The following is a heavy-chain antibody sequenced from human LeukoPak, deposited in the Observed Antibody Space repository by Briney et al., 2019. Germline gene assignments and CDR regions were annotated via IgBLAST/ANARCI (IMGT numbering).Heavy chain of an antibody. V-gene: IGHV3-48*01. CDR1: GFTFRSYS. D-gene: IGHD1-26*01. CDR3: ATSKYSGSY. CDR2: ISSSGGTI. Sequence: KAGGSLRLSCAASGFTFRSYSMNWVRQAPGKGLEWVSYISSSGGTIFYADSVKGRFTISRGNSKNTLNLQMNSLRAEDTAVYYCATSKYSGSYWGQGTLVTVSS. J-gene: IGHJ4*02.